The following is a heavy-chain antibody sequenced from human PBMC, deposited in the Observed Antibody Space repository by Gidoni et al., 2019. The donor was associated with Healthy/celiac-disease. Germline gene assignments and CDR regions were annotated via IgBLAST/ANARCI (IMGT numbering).Heavy chain of an antibody. CDR2: MNPNSGNT. CDR1: GYTFTSYD. V-gene: IGHV1-8*01. J-gene: IGHJ3*02. D-gene: IGHD2-8*01. CDR3: ARGGYCTNGVCYYDAFDI. Sequence: QVQLVQSGAEVKKPGASVKVSCKASGYTFTSYDINWVRQATGQGLEWMGWMNPNSGNTGYAQKFQGRVTMTRNTSISTAYMELSSLRSEDTAVYYCARGGYCTNGVCYYDAFDIWGQGTMVTVSS.